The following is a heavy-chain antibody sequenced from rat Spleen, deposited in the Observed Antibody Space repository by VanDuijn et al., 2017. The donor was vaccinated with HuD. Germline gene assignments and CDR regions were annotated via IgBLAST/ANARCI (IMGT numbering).Heavy chain of an antibody. V-gene: IGHV5-29*01. CDR1: GFTFSNYY. J-gene: IGHJ2*01. D-gene: IGHD5-1*01. CDR3: TRENWVLDY. CDR2: VTPSGITT. Sequence: EVQLVESGGDLVQPGRSLKLSCAASGFTFSNYYMAWVRQAPTKGLEWVAAVTPSGITTDYRDSVKGRFTISRENAESTLYLQMNSLRSEDTATYYCTRENWVLDYWGQGVMVTVSS.